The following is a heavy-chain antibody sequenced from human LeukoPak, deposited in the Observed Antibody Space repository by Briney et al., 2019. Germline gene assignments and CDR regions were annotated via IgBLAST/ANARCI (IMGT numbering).Heavy chain of an antibody. J-gene: IGHJ1*01. CDR3: AKDRVSSGWYEYFQY. V-gene: IGHV3-30*18. Sequence: VQPGRSLRLSCAASGFTFSSYGMHWIRQAPGKGLEWVAVISYDGSNKYYADSVKGRFTISRDNSMNTLYLEMNSLRPEDTAVYYCAKDRVSSGWYEYFQYWGQGTLVTVSS. CDR1: GFTFSSYG. D-gene: IGHD6-19*01. CDR2: ISYDGSNK.